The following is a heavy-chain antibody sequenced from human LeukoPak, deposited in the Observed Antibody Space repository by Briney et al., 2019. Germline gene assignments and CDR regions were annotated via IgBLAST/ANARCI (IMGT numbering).Heavy chain of an antibody. CDR3: ARHPCDY. CDR2: INPSGDGT. CDR1: GDTLTGYY. J-gene: IGHJ4*02. Sequence: ASVKVSCKASGDTLTGYYVHWERQAPGQGLEWMGIINPSGDGTGYAQKFQGRVTMTRDTSTSTVYMELSSMRSEDTAVYYCARHPCDYWGQGTLVTVSS. V-gene: IGHV1-46*01.